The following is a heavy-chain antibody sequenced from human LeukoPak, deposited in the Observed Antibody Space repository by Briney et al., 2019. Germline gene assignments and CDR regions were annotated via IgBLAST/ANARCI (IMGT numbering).Heavy chain of an antibody. CDR1: GFTFSSYA. Sequence: GGSLRLSCAASGFTFSSYAMSWVRQAPGKGLEWVSAISGSGSSTYYADSVKGRFTSSRDNSKNTLYLKMNSLRAEDTAVYYCAKCGDGDYIGSYFDYWGQGTLVTVSS. CDR3: AKCGDGDYIGSYFDY. D-gene: IGHD4-17*01. V-gene: IGHV3-23*01. CDR2: ISGSGSST. J-gene: IGHJ4*02.